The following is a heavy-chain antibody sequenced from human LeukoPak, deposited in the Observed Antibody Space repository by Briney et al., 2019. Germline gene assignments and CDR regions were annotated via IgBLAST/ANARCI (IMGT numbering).Heavy chain of an antibody. CDR3: ARGSQYYYYGMDV. CDR1: GGSISSGGYS. V-gene: IGHV4-30-2*01. J-gene: IGHJ6*02. Sequence: SQTLSLTCTVSGGSISSGGYSWSWIRQPPGKGLEWIGYIYHSGSTYYNPSLKSRVTISVDRSKNQLSLKLSSVAAADTAVYYCARGSQYYYYGMDVWGQGTTVTVSS. CDR2: IYHSGST. D-gene: IGHD6-19*01.